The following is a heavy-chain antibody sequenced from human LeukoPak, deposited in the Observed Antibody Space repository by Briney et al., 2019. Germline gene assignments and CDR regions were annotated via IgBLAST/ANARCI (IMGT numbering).Heavy chain of an antibody. J-gene: IGHJ3*02. Sequence: GGSLRLSCAASGFTFSSYSMNWVRQAPGKGLEWVSSISSSSSYIYYADSVKGRFTISRDNAKNSLYLQMNSLRAEDTAVYYCARSYDSSGQDAFDIWGQGTMVTVSS. CDR2: ISSSSSYI. CDR3: ARSYDSSGQDAFDI. V-gene: IGHV3-21*01. D-gene: IGHD3-22*01. CDR1: GFTFSSYS.